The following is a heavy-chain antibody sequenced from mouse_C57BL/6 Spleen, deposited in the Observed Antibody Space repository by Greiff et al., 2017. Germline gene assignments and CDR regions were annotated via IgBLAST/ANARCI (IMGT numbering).Heavy chain of an antibody. V-gene: IGHV10-1*01. CDR3: VRDGTGPFAY. D-gene: IGHD4-1*01. CDR2: IRSKSNNYAT. Sequence: GGGLVQPKGSLKLSCAASGFSFNTYAMNWVRQAPGKGLEWVARIRSKSNNYATYYADSVKDRFTISRDDSESMLYLQMNNLKTEDTAMYYCVRDGTGPFAYWGQGTLVTVSA. CDR1: GFSFNTYA. J-gene: IGHJ3*01.